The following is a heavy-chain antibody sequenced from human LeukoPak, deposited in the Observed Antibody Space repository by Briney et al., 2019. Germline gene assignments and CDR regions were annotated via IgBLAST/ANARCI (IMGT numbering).Heavy chain of an antibody. J-gene: IGHJ4*02. V-gene: IGHV1-18*04. Sequence: GASVKVSCKASGYTFTGYYMHWVRQAPGQGLEWMGWISAYYGNTKYAQKLQGRVTMTTDTSTSTAYMELRSLRSDDTAVYYCASGCSSTSCSYDYWGQGTLVTVSS. CDR3: ASGCSSTSCSYDY. D-gene: IGHD2-2*01. CDR2: ISAYYGNT. CDR1: GYTFTGYY.